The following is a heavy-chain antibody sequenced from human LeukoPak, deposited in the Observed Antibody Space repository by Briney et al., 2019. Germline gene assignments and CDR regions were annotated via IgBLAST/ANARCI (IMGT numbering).Heavy chain of an antibody. J-gene: IGHJ3*02. CDR1: GGSISSYY. V-gene: IGHV4-59*01. CDR2: IYYSGNT. CDR3: ARGFDGYRTAFDI. D-gene: IGHD5-24*01. Sequence: SETLSLTCTVSGGSISSYYWSWIRQPPGKGLEWIGYIYYSGNTNYNPSLKSRVTISVDTSKNQFSLKLSSVAAADTAVYYCARGFDGYRTAFDIWGQGTMVTVSS.